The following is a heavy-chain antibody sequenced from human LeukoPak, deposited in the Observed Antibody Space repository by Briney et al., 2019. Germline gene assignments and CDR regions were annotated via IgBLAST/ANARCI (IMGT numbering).Heavy chain of an antibody. CDR1: GGSISSSSYY. CDR3: ARLLKLRGFDY. V-gene: IGHV4-39*01. J-gene: IGHJ4*02. D-gene: IGHD3-16*01. Sequence: SETLSLTCTVSGGSISSSSYYWGWIRQPPGKGLEWIGSIYYSGSTYYNPSLKSRVTISVDTSKNQFSLKLSSVTAEDTAVYYCARLLKLRGFDYWGQGTLVTVSS. CDR2: IYYSGST.